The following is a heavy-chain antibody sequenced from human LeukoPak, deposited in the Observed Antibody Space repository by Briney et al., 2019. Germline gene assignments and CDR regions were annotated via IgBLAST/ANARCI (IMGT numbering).Heavy chain of an antibody. V-gene: IGHV3-48*01. CDR1: GFPLSSYS. D-gene: IGHD1-1*01. J-gene: IGHJ4*02. CDR2: ISPSSGNI. Sequence: PGGSLRLSCVASGFPLSSYSINWIRQAPGKGLERVSYISPSSGNIYYLDSVQGRFTVSRDNDRNSLFLEIDSPTAEDTAVYFCVRVKGTYFDYWGQGALVTVSP. CDR3: VRVKGTYFDY.